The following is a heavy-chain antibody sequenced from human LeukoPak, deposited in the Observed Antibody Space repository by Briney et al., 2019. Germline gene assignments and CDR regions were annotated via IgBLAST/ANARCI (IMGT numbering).Heavy chain of an antibody. J-gene: IGHJ3*02. CDR1: GFSFSSYE. D-gene: IGHD6-19*01. V-gene: IGHV3-48*03. CDR2: ISASGTTI. CDR3: ARDATTHTTGWYDDAFDI. Sequence: GGSLRLSCAASGFSFSSYEMNWVRQAPGKGLEWVSYISASGTTIYYADSVKGRFTISRDNAEKSLYLQMNSLRAEDTAVYYCARDATTHTTGWYDDAFDIWGHGTMVTVSS.